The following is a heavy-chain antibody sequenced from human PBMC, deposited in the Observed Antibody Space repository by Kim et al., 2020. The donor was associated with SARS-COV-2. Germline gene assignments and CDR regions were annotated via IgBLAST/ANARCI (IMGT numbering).Heavy chain of an antibody. CDR1: GGSISSSSYY. J-gene: IGHJ2*01. V-gene: IGHV4-39*01. D-gene: IGHD6-19*01. CDR3: ARHPAVAGNPYRHFDL. CDR2: IYYSGST. Sequence: SETLSLTCTVSGGSISSSSYYWGWIRQPPGKGLQYIGSIYYSGSTLYNPSLKGRVTISVDSSTNQFSLRLGSVTATDTSLYFCARHPAVAGNPYRHFDLWGRGTLVTVSS.